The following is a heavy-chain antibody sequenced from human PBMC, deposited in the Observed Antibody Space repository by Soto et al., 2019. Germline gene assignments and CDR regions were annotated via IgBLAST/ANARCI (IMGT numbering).Heavy chain of an antibody. CDR2: ISYDGSNK. CDR3: ARDRFVGPMIVVVPIY. V-gene: IGHV3-30*03. Sequence: GGSLRLSCAASGFTFSSSGMHWVRQAPGKGLEWVAVISYDGSNKFYADSVKGRFTISRDNFRNTLYLQMNSLRAEDTAVYYCARDRFVGPMIVVVPIYWGQGTLVTVSS. J-gene: IGHJ4*02. D-gene: IGHD3-22*01. CDR1: GFTFSSSG.